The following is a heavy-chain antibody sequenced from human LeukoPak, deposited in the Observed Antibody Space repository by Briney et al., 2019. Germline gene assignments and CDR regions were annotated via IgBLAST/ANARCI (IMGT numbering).Heavy chain of an antibody. Sequence: SVKVSCKASGGTFSSYAISWVRQAPGQGLEWMGGIIPIFGTANYAQKFQGRVTITTDESTSTAYMELSSLRSEDTAVYYCARGSGYEDWFDPWGQGTLVTVSS. CDR3: ARGSGYEDWFDP. J-gene: IGHJ5*02. V-gene: IGHV1-69*05. CDR2: IIPIFGTA. D-gene: IGHD6-13*01. CDR1: GGTFSSYA.